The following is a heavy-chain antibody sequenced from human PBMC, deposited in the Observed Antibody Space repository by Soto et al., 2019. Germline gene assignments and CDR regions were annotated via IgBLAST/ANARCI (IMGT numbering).Heavy chain of an antibody. CDR2: INHSGST. V-gene: IGHV4-34*01. Sequence: SETMSLTCTVDDGSFSGYYWSWIRQPPEKGLEWIGEINHSGSTNYNPSLKSRVTISVDTSKNQFSLKLSSVTAADTAVYYCASLGYSGYDATDYWGQGTLVTVSS. CDR1: DGSFSGYY. CDR3: ASLGYSGYDATDY. D-gene: IGHD5-12*01. J-gene: IGHJ4*02.